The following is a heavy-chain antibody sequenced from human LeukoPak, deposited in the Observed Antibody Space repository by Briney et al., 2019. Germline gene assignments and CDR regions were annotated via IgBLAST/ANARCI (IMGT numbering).Heavy chain of an antibody. Sequence: SETLSLTCTVSGGSISSYYWSWIRQPPGKGLEWIGYIYYSGSTNYNPSLKSRVTISVDTSKNQFSLKLSSVTAADTAVYYCARDSYGCGNLDYWGQGTLVTVSS. CDR2: IYYSGST. D-gene: IGHD5-18*01. V-gene: IGHV4-59*01. J-gene: IGHJ4*02. CDR1: GGSISSYY. CDR3: ARDSYGCGNLDY.